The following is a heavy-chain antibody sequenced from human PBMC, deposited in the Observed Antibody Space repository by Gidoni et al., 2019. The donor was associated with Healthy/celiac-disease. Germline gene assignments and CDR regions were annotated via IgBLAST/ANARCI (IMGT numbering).Heavy chain of an antibody. CDR1: GFPFSSYG. CDR2: ISYDGSNK. V-gene: IGHV3-30*03. D-gene: IGHD2-2*01. Sequence: QVQLVESGGGVVQPGRSLRLSCAASGFPFSSYGMHWVRQAPGKGLEWVAVISYDGSNKYYADSVKGRFTISRDNSKNTLYLQMNSLRAEDTAVYYCAGCSSTSCYLSRWGQGTLVTVSS. CDR3: AGCSSTSCYLSR. J-gene: IGHJ4*02.